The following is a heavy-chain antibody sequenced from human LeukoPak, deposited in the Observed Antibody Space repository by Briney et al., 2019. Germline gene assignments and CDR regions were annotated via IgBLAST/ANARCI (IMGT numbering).Heavy chain of an antibody. J-gene: IGHJ4*02. D-gene: IGHD3-3*01. CDR2: ISGTGVNT. CDR1: RFTFSGYA. CDR3: ATIVRVVTLDY. V-gene: IGHV3-23*01. Sequence: GGSLRLSCVASRFTFSGYAMSWVRQAPGKGLEWVSTISGTGVNTFYADSVKGRFTISRDNSKNTLYLQMNSLRAEDTAIYYCATIVRVVTLDYWGQGTLVTVSS.